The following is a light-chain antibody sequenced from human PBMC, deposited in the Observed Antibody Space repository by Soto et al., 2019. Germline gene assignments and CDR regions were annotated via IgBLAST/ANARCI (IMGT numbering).Light chain of an antibody. CDR2: DVN. Sequence: QSVLTQPASVSGSPGQSITISCTGTISDIGGYNFISWYQHHPGKAPKLVIYDVNNRPSGVSNRFSGSESGNTASLTISGLQAEDEADYYCHSYARGTLVFGGGTKLTVL. CDR1: ISDIGGYNF. J-gene: IGLJ3*02. CDR3: HSYARGTLV. V-gene: IGLV2-14*01.